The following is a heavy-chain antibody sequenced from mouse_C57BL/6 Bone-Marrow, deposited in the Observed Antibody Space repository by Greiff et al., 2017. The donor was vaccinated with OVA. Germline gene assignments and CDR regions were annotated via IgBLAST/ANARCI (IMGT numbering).Heavy chain of an antibody. CDR3: ARVTTVVATEVGYFDY. Sequence: QVQLKQPGTELVKPGASVKLSCKASGYTFTSYWMHWVKQRPGQGLEWIGNINPSNGGTNYNEKFKSKATLTVDKSSSTAYMQLSSLTSEDSAVYYCARVTTVVATEVGYFDYWGQGTTLTVSS. CDR2: INPSNGGT. CDR1: GYTFTSYW. D-gene: IGHD1-1*01. V-gene: IGHV1-53*01. J-gene: IGHJ2*01.